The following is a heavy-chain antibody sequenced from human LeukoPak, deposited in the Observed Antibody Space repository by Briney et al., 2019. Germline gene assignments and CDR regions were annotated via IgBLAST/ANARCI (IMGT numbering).Heavy chain of an antibody. Sequence: MSGGSLRLSCAASGFTFSSYSMNWVRQAPGKGLEWVSSISSSSSYIYYADSVKGRLTISRDNAKNSLYLQMNSLRAEDTAVYYCARDPRVGATASFDYWGQGTPVTVSS. V-gene: IGHV3-21*01. J-gene: IGHJ4*02. CDR2: ISSSSSYI. D-gene: IGHD1-26*01. CDR3: ARDPRVGATASFDY. CDR1: GFTFSSYS.